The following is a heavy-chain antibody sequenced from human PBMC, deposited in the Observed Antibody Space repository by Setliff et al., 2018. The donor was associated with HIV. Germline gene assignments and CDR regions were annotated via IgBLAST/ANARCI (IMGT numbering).Heavy chain of an antibody. Sequence: SETLSLTCTVSGGSVSDTSYYWGWIRQPPGKGLEWLANVYYSGGTYYNPSLNSRVTISVDTSRNQFSLKLTSVTAADTALYFCARLGDSGYDFMGYFDYWGQGKLVTVSS. D-gene: IGHD5-12*01. V-gene: IGHV4-39*01. CDR3: ARLGDSGYDFMGYFDY. CDR1: GGSVSDTSYY. J-gene: IGHJ4*02. CDR2: VYYSGGT.